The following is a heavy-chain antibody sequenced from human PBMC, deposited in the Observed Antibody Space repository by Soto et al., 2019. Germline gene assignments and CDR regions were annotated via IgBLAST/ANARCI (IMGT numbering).Heavy chain of an antibody. D-gene: IGHD6-19*01. V-gene: IGHV1-69*04. Sequence: SVKVSCKASGGTFSSYTISWVRQAPGQGLEWMGRIIPILGIANYAQKFQGRVTITADKSTSTAYMELSSVTAADTAVYYCARELYSSGLNHRSNYYYYYMDVWGKGTTVTVSS. CDR2: IIPILGIA. J-gene: IGHJ6*03. CDR1: GGTFSSYT. CDR3: ARELYSSGLNHRSNYYYYYMDV.